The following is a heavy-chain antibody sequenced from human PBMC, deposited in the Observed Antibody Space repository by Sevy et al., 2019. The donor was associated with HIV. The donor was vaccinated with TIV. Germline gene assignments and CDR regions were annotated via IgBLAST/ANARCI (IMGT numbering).Heavy chain of an antibody. D-gene: IGHD2-2*01. J-gene: IGHJ6*02. CDR1: GFTFSSYG. CDR3: AKDQDCSSTSCYWSYYYGMDV. Sequence: GGSLRLSCAASGFTFSSYGMHWVRQAPGKGLEWVAFIRYDGSNKYYADSVKGRFTISRDNSKNTLYLQMNSLRAEDTAVYYCAKDQDCSSTSCYWSYYYGMDVWGQGTTVTVSS. CDR2: IRYDGSNK. V-gene: IGHV3-30*02.